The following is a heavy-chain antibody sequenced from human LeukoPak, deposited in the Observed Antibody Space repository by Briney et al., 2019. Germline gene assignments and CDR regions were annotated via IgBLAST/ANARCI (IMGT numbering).Heavy chain of an antibody. V-gene: IGHV1-18*01. D-gene: IGHD2-2*01. CDR3: ARGLPAAIGYSDY. CDR2: ISAYNGHT. CDR1: GYTFTSYG. J-gene: IGHJ4*02. Sequence: ASVKVSCKASGYTFTSYGISWVRQAPGQGLEWMGWISAYNGHTNYAQKLQGRVTITADESTSTAYMELSSLRSEDTAVYYCARGLPAAIGYSDYWGQGTLVTVSS.